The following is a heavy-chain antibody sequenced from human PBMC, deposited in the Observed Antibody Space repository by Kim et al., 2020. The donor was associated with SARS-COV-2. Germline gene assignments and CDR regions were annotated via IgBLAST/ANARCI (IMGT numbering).Heavy chain of an antibody. D-gene: IGHD1-26*01. CDR1: GGTFSSYA. V-gene: IGHV1-69*13. J-gene: IGHJ6*02. CDR2: IIPIFGTA. Sequence: SVKVSCKASGGTFSSYAIGWVRQAPGQGLEWMGGIIPIFGTANYAQKFQGRVTITADESTSTAYMELSSLRSEDTAVYYCARGAENSGSYPLYYYGMDVWGQGTTVTVSS. CDR3: ARGAENSGSYPLYYYGMDV.